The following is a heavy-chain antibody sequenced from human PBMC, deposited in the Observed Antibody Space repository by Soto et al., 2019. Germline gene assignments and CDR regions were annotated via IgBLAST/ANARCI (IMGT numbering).Heavy chain of an antibody. CDR2: IFYSGST. J-gene: IGHJ5*02. CDR3: AREDGYCSGGSCFNWFDP. CDR1: GGSISSSSYY. D-gene: IGHD2-15*01. V-gene: IGHV4-39*02. Sequence: PSETLSLTCTVSGGSISSSSYYWGWIRQPPGKGMEWIGSIFYSGSTYYNPSLKSRVTISVDTSKNLFSLKLSSVTAADTAVYYCAREDGYCSGGSCFNWFDPWGQGTLVTVSS.